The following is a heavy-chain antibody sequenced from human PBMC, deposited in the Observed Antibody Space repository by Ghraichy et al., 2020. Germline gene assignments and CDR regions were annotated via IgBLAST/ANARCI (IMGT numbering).Heavy chain of an antibody. J-gene: IGHJ4*02. V-gene: IGHV3-30*09. CDR2: ISYDANSQ. CDR3: ARESKGWYPSY. Sequence: GGSLRLSCAVSGLSFTEYAIQCVRQAPGKGLEWVALISYDANSQYYADFVKGRFAISRDNSKNTLSLQMNGLRVDDTALYYCARESKGWYPSYWGQGTLVTVSS. CDR1: GLSFTEYA. D-gene: IGHD6-19*01.